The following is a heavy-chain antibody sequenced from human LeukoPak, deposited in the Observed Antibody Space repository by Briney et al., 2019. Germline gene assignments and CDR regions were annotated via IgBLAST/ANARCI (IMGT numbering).Heavy chain of an antibody. V-gene: IGHV1-69*06. CDR3: ARASPPDSNYVDYYYYYMDV. D-gene: IGHD4-11*01. J-gene: IGHJ6*03. CDR2: IIPIFGTA. Sequence: ASVKVSCKASGGTFSSYAISWVRQAPGQGLEWMGGIIPIFGTANYAQKFQGRVTITADKSTSTAYMELSSLRSEDTAVYYCARASPPDSNYVDYYYYYMDVWGKGTTVTISS. CDR1: GGTFSSYA.